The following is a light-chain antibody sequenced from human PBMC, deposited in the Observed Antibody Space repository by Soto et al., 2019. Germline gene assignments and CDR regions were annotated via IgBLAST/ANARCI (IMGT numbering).Light chain of an antibody. CDR2: GTS. Sequence: EIVMTQSPATLSVSPGERATLSCRASQSISSNLAWYQQKPGQAPRLLIYGTSTRATAIPARFSGSGSGTEFTFTISSLQSEDFAVYYCQQYNDWPRTFGRGTKVEFK. J-gene: IGKJ1*01. CDR3: QQYNDWPRT. CDR1: QSISSN. V-gene: IGKV3-15*01.